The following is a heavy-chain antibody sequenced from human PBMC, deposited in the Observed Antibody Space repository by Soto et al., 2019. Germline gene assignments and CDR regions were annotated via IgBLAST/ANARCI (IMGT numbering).Heavy chain of an antibody. CDR1: GYSFTNFW. CDR3: ARHHGSPGSYFGMDV. CDR2: IYPGDSDT. D-gene: IGHD6-13*01. V-gene: IGHV5-51*01. J-gene: IGHJ6*02. Sequence: GESLKISCKGSGYSFTNFWINWVRQMPGKGLEWMGIIYPGDSDTTYSPSFQGQVTISADKSISTAYLQWRSLKASDTAMYYCARHHGSPGSYFGMDVWGQGTTVTVS.